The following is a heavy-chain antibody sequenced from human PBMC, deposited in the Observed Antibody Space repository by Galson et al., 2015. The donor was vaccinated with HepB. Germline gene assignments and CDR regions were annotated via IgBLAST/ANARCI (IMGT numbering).Heavy chain of an antibody. CDR1: GGTFSSYT. Sequence: SVKVSCKASGGTFSSYTISWVRQAPGQGLEWMGRIIPTLGIANYARKFQGRVTITADKSTSTAYMELSSLRSEDTAVYYCARDLYYDSSGQVNYGMDVRGQGTTVTVSS. D-gene: IGHD3-22*01. CDR2: IIPTLGIA. CDR3: ARDLYYDSSGQVNYGMDV. V-gene: IGHV1-69*04. J-gene: IGHJ6*02.